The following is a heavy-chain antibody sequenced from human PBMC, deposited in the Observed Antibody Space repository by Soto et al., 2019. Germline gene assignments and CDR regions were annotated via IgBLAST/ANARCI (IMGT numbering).Heavy chain of an antibody. CDR3: ARMATSGTLNWFDP. J-gene: IGHJ5*02. CDR1: GYAFSNND. CDR2: MNPNSGNG. Sequence: ASVKVSCKASGYAFSNNDISWVRQSTGQGLEWMGWMNPNSGNGGYAQKFQGRVTMTRDTSTSTAYMELSSLASDDTAIYYCARMATSGTLNWFDPWGQGTLVTVSS. V-gene: IGHV1-8*01.